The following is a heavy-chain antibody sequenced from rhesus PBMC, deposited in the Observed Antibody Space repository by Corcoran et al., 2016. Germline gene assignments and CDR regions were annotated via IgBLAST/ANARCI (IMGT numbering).Heavy chain of an antibody. CDR3: ARVGYCTGSGCYERYFEF. D-gene: IGHD2-21*01. Sequence: QLQLQESGPGLVKPSETLSVTCAVSGGSISSSYWSWIRQAPGKGMEWIGYIYDSGSNTNYNPSLKCRVDLSVDTSKNQLSLKLSSVTTADTAVYYCARVGYCTGSGCYERYFEFWGQGALVTVSS. J-gene: IGHJ1*01. CDR1: GGSISSSY. CDR2: IYDSGSNT. V-gene: IGHV4-169*01.